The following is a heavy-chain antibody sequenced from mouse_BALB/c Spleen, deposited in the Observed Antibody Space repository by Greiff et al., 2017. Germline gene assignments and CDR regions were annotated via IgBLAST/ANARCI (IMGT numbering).Heavy chain of an antibody. V-gene: IGHV14-3*02. D-gene: IGHD1-1*01. J-gene: IGHJ3*01. Sequence: EVMLVESGAELVKPGASVKLSCTASGFNFKDTYMHWVKQRPEQGLEWIGRIDPANGNTKYDPKFQGKATLTADTSSNTAYLQLLSLASEDTAVYYSAPRYAWFAYWGQGTLVTVSA. CDR3: APRYAWFAY. CDR1: GFNFKDTY. CDR2: IDPANGNT.